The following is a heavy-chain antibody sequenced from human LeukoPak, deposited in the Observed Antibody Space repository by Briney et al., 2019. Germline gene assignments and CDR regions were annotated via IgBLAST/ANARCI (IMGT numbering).Heavy chain of an antibody. CDR1: GGSISSGSYY. D-gene: IGHD3-22*01. V-gene: IGHV4-61*02. Sequence: PSETLSLTCTVSGGSISSGSYYWSWIRQPAGKGLEWIGRIYTSGSTNYNPSLKSRVTISVDTSKNQFSLKLSSVTAADTAVYYCAREFLSVNYYDSSGLDYWGQGTLVTVSS. J-gene: IGHJ4*02. CDR3: AREFLSVNYYDSSGLDY. CDR2: IYTSGST.